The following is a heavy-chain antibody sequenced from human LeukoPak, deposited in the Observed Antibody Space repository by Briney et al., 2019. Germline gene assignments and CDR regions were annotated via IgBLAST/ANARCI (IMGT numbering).Heavy chain of an antibody. CDR1: GGSISCYY. J-gene: IGHJ4*02. V-gene: IGHV4-4*07. CDR2: IYATGST. Sequence: SETLSLTCTVSGGSISCYYWNWIRQPAGKGLEWIGRIYATGSTIYNPSLKSRVTMSVDTSKNQFSLNLSSVTAADTAVYYCARRTNSWYFDYWGQGALVTVSS. CDR3: ARRTNSWYFDY. D-gene: IGHD6-13*01.